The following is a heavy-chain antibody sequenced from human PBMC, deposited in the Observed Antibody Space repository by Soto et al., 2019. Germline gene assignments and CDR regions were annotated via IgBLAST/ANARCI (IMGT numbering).Heavy chain of an antibody. CDR1: GGSISSYD. Sequence: PSETLSLTGTVSGGSISSYDWSWIRQPPGKGLEWIGYIYYSGITNYNPSLKSRVTISVDTSKNQFSLKLSSVTAADTAVYYCATEGSSSTSCYPPYYSYGMDVWGQGTTVTVSS. CDR2: IYYSGIT. V-gene: IGHV4-59*01. J-gene: IGHJ6*02. CDR3: ATEGSSSTSCYPPYYSYGMDV. D-gene: IGHD2-2*01.